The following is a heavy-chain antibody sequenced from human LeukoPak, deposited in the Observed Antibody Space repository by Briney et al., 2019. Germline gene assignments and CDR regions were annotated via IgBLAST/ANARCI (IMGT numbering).Heavy chain of an antibody. CDR3: AKDRGVTTFVGVIVTPDWYFDL. D-gene: IGHD3-16*02. Sequence: PGGSLRLSCAASGFTFSRYGMHWVRQAPGKGLEWVAFIRYDGSNEYYADSVKGRFTISRDNSKNTLYLQMNTPRAEDTAVYYCAKDRGVTTFVGVIVTPDWYFDLWGRGTLVSVSS. CDR1: GFTFSRYG. J-gene: IGHJ2*01. CDR2: IRYDGSNE. V-gene: IGHV3-30*02.